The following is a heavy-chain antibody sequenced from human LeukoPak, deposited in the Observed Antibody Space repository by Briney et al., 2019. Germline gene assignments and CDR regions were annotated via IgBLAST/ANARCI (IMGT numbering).Heavy chain of an antibody. CDR2: IYYSGST. V-gene: IGHV4-59*12. CDR1: GGSISSYY. D-gene: IGHD3-10*01. CDR3: ARDGDYYGSGNFDY. J-gene: IGHJ4*02. Sequence: SETLSLTCTVSGGSISSYYWSWIRQPPGKGLEWIGYIYYSGSTSYNPSLKSRVTISVDTSKNQFSLKLSSVTAADTAVYYCARDGDYYGSGNFDYWGQGTLVTVPS.